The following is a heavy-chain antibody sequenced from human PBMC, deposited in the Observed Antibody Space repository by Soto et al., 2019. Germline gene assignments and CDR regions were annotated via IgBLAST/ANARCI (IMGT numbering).Heavy chain of an antibody. CDR1: GFTFSSYS. CDR3: AKRVNSGPGSQYFDY. CDR2: FRTGGDDGTT. V-gene: IGHV3-23*01. D-gene: IGHD3-10*01. J-gene: IGHJ4*02. Sequence: GGSLRLSCAASGFTFSSYSMSWVRQAPGKGLEWVSGFRTGGDDGTTYYADSVKGRFTISRDNSKNTLFLQMNSLRAEDTAIYYCAKRVNSGPGSQYFDYWGQGTLVTVSS.